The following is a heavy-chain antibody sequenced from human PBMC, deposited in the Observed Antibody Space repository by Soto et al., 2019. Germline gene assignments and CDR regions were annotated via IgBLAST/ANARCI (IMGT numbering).Heavy chain of an antibody. J-gene: IGHJ5*02. Sequence: QVQLVQSGAEVKKPGSSVQVSCKASGGTFSSSAISWGRQAPGHGLEWMGGIIPIFATANYAQKFKGRVTITADESTSKAQMELSSVRSDDTAVYYCASDFRLGYCSGGRCYKAYGFDPCGQGTLVTVSA. CDR1: GGTFSSSA. V-gene: IGHV1-69*01. CDR2: IIPIFATA. CDR3: ASDFRLGYCSGGRCYKAYGFDP. D-gene: IGHD2-15*01.